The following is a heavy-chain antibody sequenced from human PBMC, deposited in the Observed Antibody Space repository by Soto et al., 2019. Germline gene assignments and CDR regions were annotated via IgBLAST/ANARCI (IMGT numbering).Heavy chain of an antibody. J-gene: IGHJ6*02. CDR2: IDWDDDK. CDR1: GFSLSTSGMS. Sequence: SGPTLVNPTQTLTLTCSFSGFSLSTSGMSVSWIRQPPGKALEWLALIDWDDDKYYSTSLKTRLTISKDTSKNQVVLTLTNMDPVDTATYYCARRLSFRDIDHCMNVWGQGTTVTVSS. CDR3: ARRLSFRDIDHCMNV. V-gene: IGHV2-70*01.